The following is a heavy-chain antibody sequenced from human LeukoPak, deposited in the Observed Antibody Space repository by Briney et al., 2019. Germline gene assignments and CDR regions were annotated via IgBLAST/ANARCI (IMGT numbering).Heavy chain of an antibody. CDR3: ARPKAVAGTDTSFDY. CDR1: GYSFTSYW. CDR2: IYPGDSDT. Sequence: PGESLKISCKGSGYSFTSYWIGWVRQMPGKGLEWMGIIYPGDSDTRYSPSFQGQVTISADKSISTAYLQWSSLKASDTAMYCCARPKAVAGTDTSFDYWGQGTLVTVSS. J-gene: IGHJ4*02. V-gene: IGHV5-51*01. D-gene: IGHD6-19*01.